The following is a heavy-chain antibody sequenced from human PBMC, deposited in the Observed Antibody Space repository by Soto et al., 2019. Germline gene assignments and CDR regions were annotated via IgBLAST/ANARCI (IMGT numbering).Heavy chain of an antibody. V-gene: IGHV6-1*01. J-gene: IGHJ3*02. CDR2: TYYRSKWKN. D-gene: IGHD3-10*01. Sequence: SQTLSLTCDISGDSVSSNSVSWNWIRQSPSRGLEWLGRTYYRSKWKNDFAISVRSRITINADTSKNQFSLQLSSVTPEDTAVYYCAITVARALDAFDIWGQGTMVTVSS. CDR1: GDSVSSNSVS. CDR3: AITVARALDAFDI.